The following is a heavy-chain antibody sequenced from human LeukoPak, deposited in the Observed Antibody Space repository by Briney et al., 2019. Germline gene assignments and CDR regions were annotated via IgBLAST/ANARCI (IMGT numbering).Heavy chain of an antibody. J-gene: IGHJ4*02. CDR3: ARGRGYSYGF. CDR1: GFTFSNAW. V-gene: IGHV4-34*01. Sequence: PGGSLRLSCAASGFTFSNAWMSWIRQPPGKGLEWIGEINHSGSTNYNPSLKSRVTISVDTSKNQFSLKLSSVTAADTAVYYCARGRGYSYGFWGQGTLVTVSS. D-gene: IGHD5-18*01. CDR2: INHSGST.